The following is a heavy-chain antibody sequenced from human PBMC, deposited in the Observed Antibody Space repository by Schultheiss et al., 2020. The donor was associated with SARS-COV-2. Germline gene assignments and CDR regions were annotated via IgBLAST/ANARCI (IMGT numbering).Heavy chain of an antibody. V-gene: IGHV5-51*01. CDR1: GYSFTIYW. CDR2: IYPGDSDT. D-gene: IGHD4-17*01. CDR3: ARISYGRSGFDL. Sequence: GESLKISCKGSGYSFTIYWIGWVGQMPGKGLEWMGFIYPGDSDTRYSPSFQGQVTISAYKSNTTAYLQWSRLKASGTAVYYCARISYGRSGFDLWGQGTLVTVSS. J-gene: IGHJ4*02.